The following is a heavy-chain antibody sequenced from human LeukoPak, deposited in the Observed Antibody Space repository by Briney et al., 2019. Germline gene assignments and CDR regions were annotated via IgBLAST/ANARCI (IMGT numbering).Heavy chain of an antibody. V-gene: IGHV1-69*13. CDR2: IIPIFGTA. CDR3: ARDLANCDGDCSDWYFDL. D-gene: IGHD2-21*02. Sequence: ASVKVSCKASGGTFSSYAISWVRQAPGQGLEWMGGIIPIFGTANYAQKFQGRVTITADESTSTAYMELSSLRSEDTAVYYCARDLANCDGDCSDWYFDLWGRGTLVTVSS. J-gene: IGHJ2*01. CDR1: GGTFSSYA.